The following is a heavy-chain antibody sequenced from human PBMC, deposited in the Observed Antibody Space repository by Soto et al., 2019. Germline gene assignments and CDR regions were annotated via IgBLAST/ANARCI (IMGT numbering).Heavy chain of an antibody. CDR1: GGSIPSGDSY. J-gene: IGHJ6*02. V-gene: IGHV4-30-4*01. Sequence: QVQLQESGPGLAKPSQTLSLTCTVSGGSIPSGDSYWSWIRQPPGKGLEWIGNIYYSGSRSYNPSLQSRLTISLDTSENQFSLRLSSLTAADTAVYYCARDRYYGSGTYYNFYYGMDVWGQGTTVTVSS. CDR2: IYYSGSR. CDR3: ARDRYYGSGTYYNFYYGMDV. D-gene: IGHD3-10*01.